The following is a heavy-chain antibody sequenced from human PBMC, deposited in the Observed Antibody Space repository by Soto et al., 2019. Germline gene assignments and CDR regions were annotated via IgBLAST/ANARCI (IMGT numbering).Heavy chain of an antibody. Sequence: QVQLQESGPGLVKPSETLSLTCTVSGGSVSSGSYYWSWIRQPPGKGLEWIGYIYYSGSTNYNPSLKSRVTLSVDTSKNQFSLKLGSVTAADTAVYYCASVTRTCISTSCYRYYYGMDVWGQGTTVTVSS. V-gene: IGHV4-61*01. J-gene: IGHJ6*02. D-gene: IGHD2-2*02. CDR1: GGSVSSGSYY. CDR3: ASVTRTCISTSCYRYYYGMDV. CDR2: IYYSGST.